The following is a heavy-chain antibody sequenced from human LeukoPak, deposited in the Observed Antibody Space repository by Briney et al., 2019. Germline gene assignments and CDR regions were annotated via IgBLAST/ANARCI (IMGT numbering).Heavy chain of an antibody. CDR1: GFTFSSYA. CDR3: AKDQNGYYDSSGYSPLDY. Sequence: PGGSLRLSCAASGFTFSSYAMSWVRQAPGKGLEWVSAISGSGGSTYYADSEKGRFTISRDNSKNTLYLQMNSLRAEDTAVYYCAKDQNGYYDSSGYSPLDYWGQGTLVTVSS. J-gene: IGHJ4*02. V-gene: IGHV3-23*01. CDR2: ISGSGGST. D-gene: IGHD3-22*01.